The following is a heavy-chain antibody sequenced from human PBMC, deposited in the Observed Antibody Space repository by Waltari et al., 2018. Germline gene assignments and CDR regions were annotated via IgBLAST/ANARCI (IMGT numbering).Heavy chain of an antibody. CDR1: GDSVSSNSAA. CDR2: KYYRSKGYD. V-gene: IGHV6-1*01. CDR3: ARGQGSRLDY. J-gene: IGHJ4*02. Sequence: QVQLQQSGPGLVKPSQTLSLTCAISGDSVSSNSAAWNWIRQSPSRGLEWLGRKYYRSKGYDDYAVSVKSRRTINPDTSKNQFARQLNSVTPEDTAVYYCARGQGSRLDYWGQGTLVTVSS. D-gene: IGHD3-10*01.